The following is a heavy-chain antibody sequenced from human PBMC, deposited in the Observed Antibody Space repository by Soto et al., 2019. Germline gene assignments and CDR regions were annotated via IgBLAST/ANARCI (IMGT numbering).Heavy chain of an antibody. CDR3: ARGYYYDRSGYSTDWYFDL. CDR1: GFTFISYD. J-gene: IGHJ2*01. V-gene: IGHV3-13*05. D-gene: IGHD3-22*01. CDR2: IGTAGDP. Sequence: GGSLRVSCGASGFTFISYDMHWVRQATGKGLEWVSAIGTAGDPYYPGSVKGRFTISRENAKNSLYLQMNSLRAGDTAVYYCARGYYYDRSGYSTDWYFDLWGRGTLVTVSS.